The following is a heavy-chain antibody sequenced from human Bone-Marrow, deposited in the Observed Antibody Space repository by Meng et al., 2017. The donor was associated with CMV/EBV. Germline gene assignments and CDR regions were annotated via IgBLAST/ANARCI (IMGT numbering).Heavy chain of an antibody. CDR3: ARDVSHYYYGMDV. J-gene: IGHJ6*02. V-gene: IGHV3-66*02. CDR1: GFTVSSNY. CDR2: IYSGGST. Sequence: LSLTCAASGFTVSSNYMSWVRQAPGKGLEWVSVIYSGGSTYYADSVKGRFTISRDNSKNTLYLQMNSLRAEDTAVYYCARDVSHYYYGMDVWGQGTTVTVSS. D-gene: IGHD3-10*02.